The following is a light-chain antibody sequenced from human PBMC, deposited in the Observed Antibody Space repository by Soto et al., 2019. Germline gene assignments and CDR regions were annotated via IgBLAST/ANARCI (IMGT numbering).Light chain of an antibody. CDR1: HSVSSR. CDR2: GAS. J-gene: IGKJ4*01. Sequence: EIVMTQSPATLSVSPGERATLSCRASHSVSSRLAWYQQKPGQAPRLIIYGASTRATGLPARFSGSGSGTEFTLTISSLQSEDFAVYYCQHYTNWPLTVGGGTKVEIK. V-gene: IGKV3-15*01. CDR3: QHYTNWPLT.